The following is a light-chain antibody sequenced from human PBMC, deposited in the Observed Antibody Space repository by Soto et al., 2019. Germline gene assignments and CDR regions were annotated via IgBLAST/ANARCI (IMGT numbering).Light chain of an antibody. CDR3: QQSYSSLYT. CDR1: QGIGTY. CDR2: GAI. V-gene: IGKV1-39*01. J-gene: IGKJ2*01. Sequence: DIQMTQSPSSLSASVGDTVTITCRASQGIGTYLNWYQQKPGKAPKLLIYGAISLERGVPSRFSGSGSGTDFTLTISSLQPEDYATYYCQQSYSSLYTFGQGTKVDIK.